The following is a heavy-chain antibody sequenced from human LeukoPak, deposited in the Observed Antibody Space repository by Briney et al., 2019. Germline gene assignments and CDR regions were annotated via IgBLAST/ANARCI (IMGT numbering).Heavy chain of an antibody. CDR3: ARDGGGYSSSWYNWFDP. Sequence: SETLSLTCTVSGYSISSGYYWGWIRQPPGKGLEWIGSIYHSGSTYYNPSLKRRITISVETSKNQFSLKMSSVTAADTAFYYCARDGGGYSSSWYNWFDPWGQGTLVTVSS. CDR2: IYHSGST. V-gene: IGHV4-38-2*02. CDR1: GYSISSGYY. D-gene: IGHD6-13*01. J-gene: IGHJ5*02.